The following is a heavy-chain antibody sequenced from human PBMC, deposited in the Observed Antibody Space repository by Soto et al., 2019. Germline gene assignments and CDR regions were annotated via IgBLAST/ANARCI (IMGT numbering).Heavy chain of an antibody. J-gene: IGHJ4*02. Sequence: GGSLRLSCAASGFAFSTYLMSWVRQAPGKGLEWVANIKYDGSETYYVDSVKGRFTISRDNAKNSLYLQMNSLRGEDTAVYYCARYSSAWGLWGQGTLVTVSS. V-gene: IGHV3-7*01. CDR1: GFAFSTYL. D-gene: IGHD6-19*01. CDR3: ARYSSAWGL. CDR2: IKYDGSET.